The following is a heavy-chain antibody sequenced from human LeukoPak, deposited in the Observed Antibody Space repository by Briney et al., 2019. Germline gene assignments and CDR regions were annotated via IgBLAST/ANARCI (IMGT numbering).Heavy chain of an antibody. J-gene: IGHJ2*01. CDR2: IYYSGST. CDR3: AREIGNWYFDL. Sequence: PSETLSLTCTVSGGSISSSSYYWGWIRQPPGKGLDWIGSIYYSGSTYYNPSLKSRVTISVDTSKNQFSLKLSSVTAADTAVYYCAREIGNWYFDLWGRGTLVTVSS. D-gene: IGHD1-14*01. CDR1: GGSISSSSYY. V-gene: IGHV4-39*07.